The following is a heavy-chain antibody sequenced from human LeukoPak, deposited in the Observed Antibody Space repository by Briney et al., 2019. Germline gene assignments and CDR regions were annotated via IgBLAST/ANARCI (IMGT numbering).Heavy chain of an antibody. CDR1: GGSISSSSYY. D-gene: IGHD5-24*01. Sequence: PSETLSLTCTVSGGSISSSSYYWGWIRQPPGKGLEWIGSIYYSGSTYYNPSLKSRVTISVDTSKNQFSLKLSSVTAADTAVYYCRGWRWLQSVHGTNDYWGQGTLVTVSS. V-gene: IGHV4-39*01. CDR3: RGWRWLQSVHGTNDY. CDR2: IYYSGST. J-gene: IGHJ4*02.